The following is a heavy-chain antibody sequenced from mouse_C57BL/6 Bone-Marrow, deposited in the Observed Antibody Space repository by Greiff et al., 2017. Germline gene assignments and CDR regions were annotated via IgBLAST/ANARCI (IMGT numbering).Heavy chain of an antibody. CDR1: GFNIKDDY. V-gene: IGHV14-4*01. CDR3: TTQAYYGSSYPYYFDY. D-gene: IGHD1-1*01. CDR2: IDPENGDT. Sequence: VQLQQSGAELVRPGASVKLSCTASGFNIKDDYMHWVKQRPEQGLEWIGWIDPENGDTEYASKFQGKATITADTSSNTAYLQLSSLTSEDTAVYYGTTQAYYGSSYPYYFDYWGQGTTLTVSS. J-gene: IGHJ2*01.